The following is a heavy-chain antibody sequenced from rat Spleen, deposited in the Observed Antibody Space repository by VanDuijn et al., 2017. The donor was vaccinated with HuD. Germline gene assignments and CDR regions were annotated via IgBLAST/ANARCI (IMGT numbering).Heavy chain of an antibody. J-gene: IGHJ3*01. CDR1: GYSITSNY. D-gene: IGHD4-3*01. Sequence: EVQLQESGPGLVTPSQSLSLTCSVTGYSITSNYWGWIRKFPGSKMEWMGYISYSGTNSYNPSLKSRISITRDTSKNQFFLQLNSVTTEDTASYYCATGGTYNSGYEIWFAYWGQGTLVTVSS. CDR2: ISYSGTN. V-gene: IGHV3-1*01. CDR3: ATGGTYNSGYEIWFAY.